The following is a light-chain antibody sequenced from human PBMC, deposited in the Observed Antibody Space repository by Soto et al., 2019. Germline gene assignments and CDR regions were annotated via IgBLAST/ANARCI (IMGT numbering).Light chain of an antibody. J-gene: IGKJ5*01. V-gene: IGKV3-11*01. CDR1: ENVRTF. CDR3: QQRSNWPIT. Sequence: EVVLTQSPATLSLSPGERATLSCRASENVRTFVDWYQQKPGQAPRLLIYGASNRATGIPARFSGSGSGTDFTLTISSLEPEDFAVYYCQQRSNWPITFGQGTRLEI. CDR2: GAS.